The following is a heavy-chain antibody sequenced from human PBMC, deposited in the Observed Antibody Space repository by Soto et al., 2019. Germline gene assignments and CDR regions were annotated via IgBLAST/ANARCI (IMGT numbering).Heavy chain of an antibody. CDR3: ARARGARYFDY. D-gene: IGHD2-15*01. V-gene: IGHV5-10-1*01. J-gene: IGHJ4*02. CDR1: GYSFTSYW. Sequence: GESLKISCKGSGYSFTSYWISWVRQMPGKGLEWMGRIDPSDSYTSYSPSFQGHVTISADKSISTAYLQWSSLKAADTAVYYCARARGARYFDYWGQGTLVTVSS. CDR2: IDPSDSYT.